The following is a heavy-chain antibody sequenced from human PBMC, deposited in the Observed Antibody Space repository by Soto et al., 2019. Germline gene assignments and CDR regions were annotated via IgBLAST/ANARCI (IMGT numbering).Heavy chain of an antibody. J-gene: IGHJ4*02. Sequence: GASVKVSCKASGYTFTSYDINWVRRATGQGLEWMGWMNPNSGNTVYAQKFQGRVTMTRNTSISTAYMELSSLRSEDTAVYYCARERSYGPDGRAYWGQGTQVTVSS. CDR2: MNPNSGNT. D-gene: IGHD5-18*01. V-gene: IGHV1-8*01. CDR3: ARERSYGPDGRAY. CDR1: GYTFTSYD.